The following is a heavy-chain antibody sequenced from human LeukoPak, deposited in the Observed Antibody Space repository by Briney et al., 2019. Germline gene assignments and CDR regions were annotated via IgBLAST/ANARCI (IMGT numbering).Heavy chain of an antibody. CDR1: GFSYSKYG. CDR3: AREWGLIAVAGGPGY. D-gene: IGHD2-21*01. J-gene: IGHJ4*02. CDR2: IWCDGHNK. Sequence: GGSLRLSCVASGFSYSKYGMHWVRQAPGKGLQWLAVIWCDGHNKYYADSVKGRFTISRDNSKTTPFLEMNDLKAEDTAVYYCAREWGLIAVAGGPGYWGQGTLVTVSS. V-gene: IGHV3-33*01.